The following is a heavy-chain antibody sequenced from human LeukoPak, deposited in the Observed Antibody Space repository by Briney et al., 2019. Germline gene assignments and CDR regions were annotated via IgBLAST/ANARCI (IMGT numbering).Heavy chain of an antibody. CDR3: AVVSGNYFDY. Sequence: GGSLRLSCAASGFTFSSYTMNWVRQAPGKGLEWVSSISSSSSYIYYADSVKGRFTISRDNAKNSLYLQMNSLRAEDTAVYYCAVVSGNYFDYWGQGTLVTVSS. J-gene: IGHJ4*02. D-gene: IGHD2-15*01. CDR2: ISSSSSYI. V-gene: IGHV3-21*01. CDR1: GFTFSSYT.